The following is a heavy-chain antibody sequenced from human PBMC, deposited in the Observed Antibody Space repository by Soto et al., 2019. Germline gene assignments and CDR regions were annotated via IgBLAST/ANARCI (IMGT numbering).Heavy chain of an antibody. V-gene: IGHV4-30-2*01. CDR1: GGSISSGGYS. CDR3: ARDKHCSGGSCYWAHYYYYGMDV. J-gene: IGHJ6*02. CDR2: IYHSGST. Sequence: SETLSLTCAVSGGSISSGGYSWSWIRQPPGKGLEWIGYIYHSGSTYYNPSLKSRVTISVDRSKNQFSLKLSSVTAADTAVYYCARDKHCSGGSCYWAHYYYYGMDVWGQGTTVTVSS. D-gene: IGHD2-15*01.